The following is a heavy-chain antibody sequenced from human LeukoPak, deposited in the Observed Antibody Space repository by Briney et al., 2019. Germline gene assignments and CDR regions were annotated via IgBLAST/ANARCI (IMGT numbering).Heavy chain of an antibody. CDR2: IWYDGSNK. V-gene: IGHV3-33*01. CDR1: GFTFSAYG. J-gene: IGHJ4*02. Sequence: GRSLRLSCVASGFTFSAYGMHWIRQAPGKGLEWVAVIWYDGSNKYYADSVKGRFTISRDNSKNTLYLQMNSLRAEDTVVYYCARASDSSGYYTLDYWGQGTLVTVSS. D-gene: IGHD3-22*01. CDR3: ARASDSSGYYTLDY.